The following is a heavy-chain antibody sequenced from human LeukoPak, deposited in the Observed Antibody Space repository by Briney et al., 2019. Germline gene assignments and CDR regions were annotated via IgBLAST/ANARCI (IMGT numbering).Heavy chain of an antibody. CDR2: TCYTVKK. CDR3: VRRDSGWNYFDY. Sequence: SQTLSLTCAVSGVSINTHDWARIRQPPSHGLKWMRDTCYTVKKNYNPSLKSRVTISLDTSKHHMSLSLTSLAAAATHMHHCVRRDSGWNYFDYWGQGILVTVSS. D-gene: IGHD5-12*01. CDR1: GVSINTHD. V-gene: IGHV4-59*08. J-gene: IGHJ4*02.